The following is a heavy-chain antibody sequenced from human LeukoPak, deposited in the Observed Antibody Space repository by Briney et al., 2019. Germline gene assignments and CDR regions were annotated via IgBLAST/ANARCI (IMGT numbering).Heavy chain of an antibody. Sequence: SETLSLTCAVYGGSFNGYYWSGIRQPPRKGRVGGGDINHSGSTNYNPSLKGRVTISVDTSKHQSSLNLSSVTAADTSVYYCARGRWYYNSSGYLWRYLDYWGQGTLVTVSS. J-gene: IGHJ4*02. CDR2: INHSGST. CDR1: GGSFNGYY. V-gene: IGHV4-34*01. CDR3: ARGRWYYNSSGYLWRYLDY. D-gene: IGHD3-22*01.